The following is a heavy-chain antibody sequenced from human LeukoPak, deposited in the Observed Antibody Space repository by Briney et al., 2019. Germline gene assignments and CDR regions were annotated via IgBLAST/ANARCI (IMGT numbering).Heavy chain of an antibody. D-gene: IGHD6-19*01. V-gene: IGHV4-34*01. CDR3: ARSVAGTSYYFDY. CDR2: INHSGST. CDR1: GGSFSGYY. J-gene: IGHJ4*02. Sequence: SETLSLTCAVYGGSFSGYYWSWIRQPPGKGLEWIGEINHSGSTNYNPSLKSRVTISVDTSKNQLSLKLSSVTAADTAVYYCARSVAGTSYYFDYWGQGTLVTVSS.